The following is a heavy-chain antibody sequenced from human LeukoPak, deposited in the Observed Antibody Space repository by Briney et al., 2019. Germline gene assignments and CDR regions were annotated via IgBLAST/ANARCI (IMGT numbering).Heavy chain of an antibody. CDR3: TYGHPFDY. D-gene: IGHD2-21*01. Sequence: SETLSLTCTVSGGSISSYYWSWIRQPPGKGLEWIGYIYYSGSTNYNPSLKSRVAMSVDTSKNQFSLKLSSVTAADTAVYFCTYGHPFDYWGQGMLVTVSS. CDR2: IYYSGST. V-gene: IGHV4-59*08. J-gene: IGHJ4*02. CDR1: GGSISSYY.